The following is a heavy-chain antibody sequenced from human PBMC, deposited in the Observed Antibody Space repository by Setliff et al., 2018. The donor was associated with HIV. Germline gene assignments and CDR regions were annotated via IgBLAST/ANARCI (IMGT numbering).Heavy chain of an antibody. V-gene: IGHV4-61*09. CDR2: VFVTGPT. J-gene: IGHJ2*01. Sequence: TLSLTCTVSGCSMRSGSHFWSWIRQPAGKGLEWLGHVFVTGPTNYNSALGSRITISVEPTKNQFSLNLASATAADTAVYYCARAAYSGTYLWEPASDLWGPGTLVTVSS. D-gene: IGHD1-26*01. CDR3: ARAAYSGTYLWEPASDL. CDR1: GCSMRSGSHF.